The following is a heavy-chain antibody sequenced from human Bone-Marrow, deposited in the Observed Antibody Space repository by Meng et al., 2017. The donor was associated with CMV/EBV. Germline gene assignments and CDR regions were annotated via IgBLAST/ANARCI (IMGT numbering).Heavy chain of an antibody. CDR2: IYPGDSDT. CDR3: ARDLGYSSSAFDY. J-gene: IGHJ4*02. CDR1: GNSFTSYW. V-gene: IGHV5-51*01. D-gene: IGHD6-13*01. Sequence: GESLKISCKDSGNSFTSYWIGWVRQMPGKGLEWMGIIYPGDSDTRYSPSFQGQVTISADKSISTAYLQWSSLKASDTAMYYCARDLGYSSSAFDYWGQGTRVTVSS.